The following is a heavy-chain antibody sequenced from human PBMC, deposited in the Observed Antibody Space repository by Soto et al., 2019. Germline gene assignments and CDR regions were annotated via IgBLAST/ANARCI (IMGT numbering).Heavy chain of an antibody. Sequence: ASVKVSCKASGYTFTSYGISWVRQAPGQGLEWMGWISAYNGNTNYAQKFQGRVTMTRNTSISTAYMELRSLRSEDTAVYYCARTLYGDNVDYWGQGTLVTVSS. CDR1: GYTFTSYG. CDR2: ISAYNGNT. CDR3: ARTLYGDNVDY. J-gene: IGHJ4*02. D-gene: IGHD4-17*01. V-gene: IGHV1-18*01.